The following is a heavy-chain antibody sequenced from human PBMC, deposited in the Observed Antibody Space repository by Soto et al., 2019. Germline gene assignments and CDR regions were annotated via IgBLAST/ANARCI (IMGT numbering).Heavy chain of an antibody. D-gene: IGHD3-22*01. Sequence: PGGSLRLSCAASGFTFSSYAMHWVRQAPGKGLEWVAVISYDGSNKYYADSVKGRFTISRDNSKNTLYLQMNSLRAEDTAVYYCARSEVGTHPQWLLTPWGQGTLVTV. J-gene: IGHJ5*02. CDR2: ISYDGSNK. V-gene: IGHV3-30-3*01. CDR1: GFTFSSYA. CDR3: ARSEVGTHPQWLLTP.